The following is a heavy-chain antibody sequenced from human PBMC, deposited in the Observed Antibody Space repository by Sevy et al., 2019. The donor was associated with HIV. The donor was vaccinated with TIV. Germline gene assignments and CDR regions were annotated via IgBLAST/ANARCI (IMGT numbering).Heavy chain of an antibody. CDR3: AREALTPLRLGELSLGY. D-gene: IGHD3-16*02. V-gene: IGHV3-33*01. J-gene: IGHJ4*02. Sequence: GGSLRLSCAASGFTFSSYGMHWVRQAPGKGLEWVAVIWYDGSNKYYADSVKGRFTISRDNSKNTLYLQMNSLRAEETAVYYCAREALTPLRLGELSLGYWGQGTLVTVSS. CDR1: GFTFSSYG. CDR2: IWYDGSNK.